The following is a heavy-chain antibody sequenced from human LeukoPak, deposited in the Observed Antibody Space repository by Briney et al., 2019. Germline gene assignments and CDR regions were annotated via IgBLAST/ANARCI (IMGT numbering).Heavy chain of an antibody. D-gene: IGHD3-22*01. CDR1: GYSISSGYY. Sequence: SETLSLTCTVSGYSISSGYYWGWIRQPPGKGLEWIGSIYHSGSTYYNPSLKSRVTISVDTSKNQFSLKLSSVTAADTAVYYCARLGYYYDSSGYPLDYWGQGTLVTVSS. V-gene: IGHV4-38-2*02. J-gene: IGHJ4*02. CDR3: ARLGYYYDSSGYPLDY. CDR2: IYHSGST.